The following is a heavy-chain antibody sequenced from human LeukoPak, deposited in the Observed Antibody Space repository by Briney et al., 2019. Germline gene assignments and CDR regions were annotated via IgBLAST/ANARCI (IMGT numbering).Heavy chain of an antibody. CDR2: IKQDGSEK. CDR1: GFTFSSSW. V-gene: IGHV3-7*01. CDR3: ASASPYYYGIDV. Sequence: GGSLRLSCAASGFTFSSSWMSWVRQAPGKGLEWVANIKQDGSEKYCVDSVKGRFTISRDNAKNSLYLQMNSLRAEDTAVYYCASASPYYYGIDVWAKGPRSPSP. J-gene: IGHJ6*02.